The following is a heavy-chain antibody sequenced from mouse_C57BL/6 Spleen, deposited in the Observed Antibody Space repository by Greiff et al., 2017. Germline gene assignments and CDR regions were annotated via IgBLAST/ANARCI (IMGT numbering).Heavy chain of an antibody. J-gene: IGHJ4*01. V-gene: IGHV5-9*01. CDR2: ISGGGGNT. CDR1: GFTFSSYT. D-gene: IGHD2-1*01. Sequence: EVQGVESGGGLVKPGGSLKLSCAASGFTFSSYTMSWVRQTPEKRLEWVATISGGGGNTYYPDSVKGRITISRDNAKNTLYLQMSSLRSEDTALYYCGRHNGNYPYAMDYWGQGTSVTVSS. CDR3: GRHNGNYPYAMDY.